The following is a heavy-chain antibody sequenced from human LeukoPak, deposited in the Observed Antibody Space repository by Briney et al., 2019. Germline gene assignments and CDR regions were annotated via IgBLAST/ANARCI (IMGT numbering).Heavy chain of an antibody. CDR3: ARGMYYYDSGSHWAVFDY. CDR2: ICPGDSDT. D-gene: IGHD3-10*01. Sequence: GESLKISCKGSGYSFTSYWIGWVRQMPGKGLEWMGIICPGDSDTRYSPSFQGQVTISADKSISTAYLQWSSLKASDTAMYYCARGMYYYDSGSHWAVFDYWGQGTLVTVSS. J-gene: IGHJ4*02. V-gene: IGHV5-51*01. CDR1: GYSFTSYW.